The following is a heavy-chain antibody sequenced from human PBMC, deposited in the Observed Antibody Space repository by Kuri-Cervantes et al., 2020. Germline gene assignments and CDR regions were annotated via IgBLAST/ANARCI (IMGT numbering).Heavy chain of an antibody. CDR3: ARLEGNAFDI. D-gene: IGHD3-10*01. CDR1: GFTFCSYA. V-gene: IGHV3-30-3*01. Sequence: GGSLRLSCAASGFTFCSYAMHWGRQAPGKGLELVAVLSYDGSNKYYADSVKGRFTISRDNAQNSLYLQMNSLRADDTAVYYCARLEGNAFDIWGQGTMVTVSS. CDR2: LSYDGSNK. J-gene: IGHJ3*02.